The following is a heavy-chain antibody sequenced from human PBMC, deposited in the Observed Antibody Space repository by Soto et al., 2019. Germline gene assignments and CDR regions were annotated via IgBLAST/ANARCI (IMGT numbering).Heavy chain of an antibody. Sequence: PSETLSLTCAVYGGSFSGYYWTWIRQPPGTGLEWIGEINHSGSTNYNPSLKSRVTISVDTSKNQFSLKLTSVTAADTAVYYCARGSCGSGRSPGGGSWFDPWGQGTLVTVSS. CDR3: ARGSCGSGRSPGGGSWFDP. CDR2: INHSGST. V-gene: IGHV4-34*01. D-gene: IGHD3-10*01. J-gene: IGHJ5*02. CDR1: GGSFSGYY.